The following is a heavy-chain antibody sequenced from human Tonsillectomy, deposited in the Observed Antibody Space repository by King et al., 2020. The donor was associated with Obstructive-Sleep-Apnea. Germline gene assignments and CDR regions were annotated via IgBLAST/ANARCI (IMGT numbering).Heavy chain of an antibody. D-gene: IGHD3-22*01. Sequence: VQLVQSGGGVVQPGRSLRLSCAASGFTFSSYSMHWVRQAPGKGLEWVAVISYDGSNKYYADSVKGRFTISRDNSKNTLYLQMNSLRAEDTAVYFCARDPFTVIVVVAYLDYWGQGTLVTVSS. CDR1: GFTFSSYS. J-gene: IGHJ4*02. V-gene: IGHV3-30*04. CDR3: ARDPFTVIVVVAYLDY. CDR2: ISYDGSNK.